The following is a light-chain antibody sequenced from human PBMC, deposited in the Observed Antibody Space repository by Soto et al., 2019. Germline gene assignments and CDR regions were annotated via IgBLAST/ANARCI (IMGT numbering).Light chain of an antibody. Sequence: QSALTQPPSASGSPGQSVTISFTGTSSDIGTYDYVSWYQHLPDKAPKLIIYEVSKRPSGVPDRFSGSKSGNTASLTVSGLQAEDEGDYYCCSYGGGNNFYVFGTGTKLTVL. J-gene: IGLJ1*01. CDR3: CSYGGGNNFYV. V-gene: IGLV2-8*01. CDR1: SSDIGTYDY. CDR2: EVS.